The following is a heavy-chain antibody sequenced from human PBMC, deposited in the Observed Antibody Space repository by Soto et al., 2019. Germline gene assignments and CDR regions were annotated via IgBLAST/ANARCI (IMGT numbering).Heavy chain of an antibody. CDR2: IFYSGST. CDR1: GGSLSSYY. Sequence: SETLSLTCVVSGGSLSSYYWSWIRQPPGKGLEWIGYIFYSGSTNYNPSLKSRVTISVDTSENQFSLKLTSVTAADTAVYYCARHPSASGDYFDYWGQGTLVTVSS. D-gene: IGHD6-25*01. J-gene: IGHJ4*02. V-gene: IGHV4-59*08. CDR3: ARHPSASGDYFDY.